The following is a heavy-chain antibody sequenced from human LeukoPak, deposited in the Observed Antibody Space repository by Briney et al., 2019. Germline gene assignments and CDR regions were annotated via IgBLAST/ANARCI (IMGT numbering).Heavy chain of an antibody. CDR3: ARATVYHSYGSGSFHQTDFDY. V-gene: IGHV1-2*02. J-gene: IGHJ4*02. Sequence: ASVKVSCKASGYTFTSYGISWVRQAPGQGLEWMGWINPNSGGTNYAQKFQGRVTMTRDTSISTAYMELSRLRSDDTAVYYCARATVYHSYGSGSFHQTDFDYWGQGTLVTVSS. CDR1: GYTFTSYG. CDR2: INPNSGGT. D-gene: IGHD3-10*01.